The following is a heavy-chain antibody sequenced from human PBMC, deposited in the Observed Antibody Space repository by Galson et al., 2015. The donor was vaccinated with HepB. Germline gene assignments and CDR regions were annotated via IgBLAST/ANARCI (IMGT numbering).Heavy chain of an antibody. CDR2: ISYDGSNK. Sequence: SLRLSCAASGFTFSSYGMHWVRQAPGKGLEWVAVISYDGSNKYYADSVKGRFTISRDNSKNTLYLQMNSLRAEDTAVYYCAKDREGLLWFGDHEDYWGQGTLVTVSS. J-gene: IGHJ4*02. D-gene: IGHD3-10*01. CDR1: GFTFSSYG. CDR3: AKDREGLLWFGDHEDY. V-gene: IGHV3-30*18.